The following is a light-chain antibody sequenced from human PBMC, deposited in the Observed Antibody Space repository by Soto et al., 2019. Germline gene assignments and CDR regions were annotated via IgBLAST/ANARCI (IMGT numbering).Light chain of an antibody. V-gene: IGLV1-40*01. CDR3: QSYDSSLSGYV. CDR2: ENN. J-gene: IGLJ1*01. Sequence: QSVLTQPPSVSEAPGQRVTISCTGSSSNTGAGYEAHWYQQVPGTAPKLLIYENNNRPSGVPDRFSGSKSGTSASLAITGLQAEDEAEYYCQSYDSSLSGYVFGTGTKPPS. CDR1: SSNTGAGYE.